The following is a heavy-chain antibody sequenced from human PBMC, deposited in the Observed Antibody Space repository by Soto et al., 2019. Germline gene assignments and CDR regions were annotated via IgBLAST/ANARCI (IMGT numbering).Heavy chain of an antibody. V-gene: IGHV1-46*01. CDR2: DNPTCGIT. CDR3: AMDSILDYHDAIDV. CDR1: GYTFTNYY. Sequence: GASVKVSCKASGYTFTNYYIHWVGPAPSQEIEWMVMDNPTCGITTHEPKFQDRLIMTRDTSTNTVYMELNRLTSEDTAIYYCAMDSILDYHDAIDVWTQGTAVTVSS. D-gene: IGHD2-2*03. J-gene: IGHJ6*02.